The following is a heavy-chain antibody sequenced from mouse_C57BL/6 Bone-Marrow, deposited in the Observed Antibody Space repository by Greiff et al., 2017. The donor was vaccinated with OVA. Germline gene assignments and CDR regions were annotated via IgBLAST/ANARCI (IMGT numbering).Heavy chain of an antibody. D-gene: IGHD2-1*01. Sequence: QVQLKQSGAELVRPGTSVKVSCKASGYAFTNYLIECVKQRPGQGLEWIGVINPGSGGTNYNEKFKGKATLTADKSSSTAYMQLSSLTSEDSAVYFCARLYYGNYFDYWGQGTTLTVSS. J-gene: IGHJ2*01. CDR2: INPGSGGT. CDR3: ARLYYGNYFDY. CDR1: GYAFTNYL. V-gene: IGHV1-54*01.